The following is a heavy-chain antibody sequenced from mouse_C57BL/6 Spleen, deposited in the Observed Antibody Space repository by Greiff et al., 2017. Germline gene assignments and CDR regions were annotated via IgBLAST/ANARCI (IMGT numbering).Heavy chain of an antibody. D-gene: IGHD4-1*02. V-gene: IGHV2-4*01. CDR1: GFSLTSYG. CDR2: IWSGGST. Sequence: QVQLKQSGPGLVQPSQCLSITCTVSGFSLTSYGVHWVRQPPGKGLEWLGVIWSGGSTDYNAAFISRMRISKDNSKSQVFFKMSSLQADDTAIYYCAKPSNWDYAMDYWGQGTSVTVSS. J-gene: IGHJ4*01. CDR3: AKPSNWDYAMDY.